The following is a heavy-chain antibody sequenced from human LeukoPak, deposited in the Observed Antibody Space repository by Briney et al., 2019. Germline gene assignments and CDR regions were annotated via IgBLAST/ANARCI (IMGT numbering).Heavy chain of an antibody. CDR1: GFTFDDYA. V-gene: IGHV3-43D*04. D-gene: IGHD5-12*01. J-gene: IGHJ4*02. Sequence: GVSLRLSCAASGFTFDDYAMHWVRQAPGKGLEWVSLISWDGGSTYYADSVKGRFTISRDNSKNSLYLQMNSLRAEDTALYYCAKGIKVATITGFDYWGQGTLVTVSS. CDR3: AKGIKVATITGFDY. CDR2: ISWDGGST.